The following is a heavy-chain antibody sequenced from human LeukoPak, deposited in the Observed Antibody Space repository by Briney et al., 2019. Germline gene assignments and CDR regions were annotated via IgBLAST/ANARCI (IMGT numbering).Heavy chain of an antibody. D-gene: IGHD6-6*01. J-gene: IGHJ4*02. CDR1: GGTFSSYA. Sequence: RASVKVSCKASGGTFSSYAISWVRQAPGQGLEWMGGIIPIFGTANYAQKFQGRVTITADESTSTAYMELSSLRSEDTAVYYCARDLEYSSSSLGPGDYWGQGTLVTVSS. CDR2: IIPIFGTA. CDR3: ARDLEYSSSSLGPGDY. V-gene: IGHV1-69*13.